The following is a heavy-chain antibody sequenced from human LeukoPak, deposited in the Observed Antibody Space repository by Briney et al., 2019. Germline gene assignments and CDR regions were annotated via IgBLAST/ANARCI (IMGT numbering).Heavy chain of an antibody. CDR1: GITVSSNY. CDR2: LYCGGNT. Sequence: GGSVTLLCAASGITVSSNYMNWVRQAPGKGLEWVSILYCGGNTYYADSVKGRFTISRENSKNTLYLRMNSLRAEDTAVYYCARQQETTNPDYWGQGTLVTVSS. D-gene: IGHD1-1*01. CDR3: ARQQETTNPDY. J-gene: IGHJ4*02. V-gene: IGHV3-66*04.